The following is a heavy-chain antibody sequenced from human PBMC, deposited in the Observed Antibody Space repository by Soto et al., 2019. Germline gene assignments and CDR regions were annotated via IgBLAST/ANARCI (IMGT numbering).Heavy chain of an antibody. D-gene: IGHD1-26*01. CDR3: ARALSGSYSYYYYYGMDV. CDR1: GFTFSSYG. Sequence: GGSLRLSCAASGFTFSSYGMHWVRQAPGKGLEWVAVIWYDGSNKYYADSVKGRFTISRDNSKNTLYLQMNSLRAEDTAVYYCARALSGSYSYYYYYGMDVWGQGTTVTVSS. J-gene: IGHJ6*02. CDR2: IWYDGSNK. V-gene: IGHV3-33*01.